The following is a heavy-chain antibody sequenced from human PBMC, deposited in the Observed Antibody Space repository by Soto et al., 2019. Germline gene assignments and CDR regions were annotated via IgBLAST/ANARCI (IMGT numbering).Heavy chain of an antibody. V-gene: IGHV1-18*01. J-gene: IGHJ4*02. CDR1: GYTFTSYG. Sequence: GASVTGSFKASGYTFTSYGISWVRQAPGQGLEWMGWISAYNGNTNYAQKLQGRVTMTTDTSTSTAYMELRSLRSDDTAVYYCARGSSSTPLFDYWGQGTLVTVS. D-gene: IGHD6-6*01. CDR2: ISAYNGNT. CDR3: ARGSSSTPLFDY.